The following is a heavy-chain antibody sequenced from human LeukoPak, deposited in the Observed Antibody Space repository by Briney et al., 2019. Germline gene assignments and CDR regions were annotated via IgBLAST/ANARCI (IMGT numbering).Heavy chain of an antibody. J-gene: IGHJ5*02. Sequence: SVKVSCKASRGTFSSYAISWVRQAPGQGLEWMGGIIPIFGTANYAQKFQGRVTITADESTSTAYMELSSLRSEDTAVYYCASVPYGSGSYYNWFDPWGQGTLVTVSS. CDR1: RGTFSSYA. D-gene: IGHD3-10*01. CDR3: ASVPYGSGSYYNWFDP. CDR2: IIPIFGTA. V-gene: IGHV1-69*13.